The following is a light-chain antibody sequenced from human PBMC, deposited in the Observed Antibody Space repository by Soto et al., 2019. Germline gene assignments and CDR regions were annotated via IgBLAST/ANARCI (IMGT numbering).Light chain of an antibody. V-gene: IGLV1-51*02. CDR3: GTWDSSLIPAGV. CDR1: SSNIGNNY. Sequence: QSVLTQPPSVSAAPGQKVTISCSGSSSNIGNNYVSWYQQLPGTAPKLLIYENNKRPSGIPDRFSGSKSGTSATLGITGLQTGDEADYYCGTWDSSLIPAGVFGGGTKLTVL. CDR2: ENN. J-gene: IGLJ3*02.